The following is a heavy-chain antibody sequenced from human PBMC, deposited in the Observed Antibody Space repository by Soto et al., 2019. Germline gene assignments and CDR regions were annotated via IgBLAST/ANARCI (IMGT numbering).Heavy chain of an antibody. CDR2: ITHGGST. V-gene: IGHV4-28*01. D-gene: IGHD6-19*01. CDR3: ARMAVTTFYYYAMDL. CDR1: GYSIRSSDW. J-gene: IGHJ6*02. Sequence: SETLSLTCAVYGYSIRSSDWWGWIRQPPGKGLEWIGYITHGGSTNYNPSPKRRVTMSVDPSKNQFSLNLTSVTAVDTAVYYCARMAVTTFYYYAMDLWGQGTTVTVSS.